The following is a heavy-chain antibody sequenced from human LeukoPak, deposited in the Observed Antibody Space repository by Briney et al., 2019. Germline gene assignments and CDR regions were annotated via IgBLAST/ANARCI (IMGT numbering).Heavy chain of an antibody. V-gene: IGHV3-30*18. CDR3: AKGSDRGVATIDY. J-gene: IGHJ4*02. D-gene: IGHD5-12*01. Sequence: GGSLRLSCAASGFTFSSYGMHWVRQAPGKGLDWVAVISYDGSNKYYADSVKGRFTISRDNSKNTLFLQMNSLRAEDTAVYYCAKGSDRGVATIDYWGQGTLVTVSS. CDR2: ISYDGSNK. CDR1: GFTFSSYG.